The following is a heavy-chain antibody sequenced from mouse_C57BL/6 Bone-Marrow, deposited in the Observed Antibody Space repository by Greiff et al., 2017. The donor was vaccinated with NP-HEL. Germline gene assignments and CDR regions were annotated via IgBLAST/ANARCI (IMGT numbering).Heavy chain of an antibody. CDR2: ISDGGSYT. J-gene: IGHJ4*01. Sequence: EVQRVESGGGLVKPGGSLKLSCAASGFTFSSYAMSWVRQTPEKRLEWVATISDGGSYTYYPDNVKGRFTISRDNAKNNLYLHMSHLKSEDTALYCGAGTGNYYAMDYWGRGTSVTVSA. CDR3: AGTGNYYAMDY. D-gene: IGHD4-1*01. V-gene: IGHV5-4*01. CDR1: GFTFSSYA.